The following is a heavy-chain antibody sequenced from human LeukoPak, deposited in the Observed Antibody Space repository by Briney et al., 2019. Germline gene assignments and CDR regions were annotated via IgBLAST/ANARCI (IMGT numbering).Heavy chain of an antibody. CDR3: AADEAMTHAFDI. CDR1: GFTFTSSA. V-gene: IGHV1-58*02. Sequence: HGASVKVSCKASGFTFTSSAMQWVRQARGQRLEWIGWIVVGSGNTNYAQKFQERVTITRDMSTSTAYMELSSLRSEDTAVYYCAADEAMTHAFDIWGQGTMVTVSS. CDR2: IVVGSGNT. J-gene: IGHJ3*02. D-gene: IGHD2-2*01.